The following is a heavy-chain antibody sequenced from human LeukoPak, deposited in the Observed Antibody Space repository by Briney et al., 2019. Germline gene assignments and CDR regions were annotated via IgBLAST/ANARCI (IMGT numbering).Heavy chain of an antibody. CDR2: IYHSGAT. Sequence: SETLSLTCAVSGGSISSSSSICWTWVRQPPGRGLEWIGEIYHSGATNYNPSLKSRVTMLLDKSKNQFSLKLNSVTAADTAVYYCARNGGNSDYDYWGQGTLVTVSA. CDR3: ARNGGNSDYDY. CDR1: GGSISSSSSIC. J-gene: IGHJ4*02. V-gene: IGHV4-4*02. D-gene: IGHD4-23*01.